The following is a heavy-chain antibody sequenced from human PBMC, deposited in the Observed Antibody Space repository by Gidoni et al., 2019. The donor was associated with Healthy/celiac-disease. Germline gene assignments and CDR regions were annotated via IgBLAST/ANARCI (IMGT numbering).Heavy chain of an antibody. CDR3: AKDLFV. Sequence: HWVRQAPGKGLEWVAVISYDGSNKYYADSVKGRFTISRDNSKNTLYLQMNSLRAEDTAVYYCAKDLFVWGQGTTVTVSS. CDR2: ISYDGSNK. J-gene: IGHJ6*02. V-gene: IGHV3-30*18.